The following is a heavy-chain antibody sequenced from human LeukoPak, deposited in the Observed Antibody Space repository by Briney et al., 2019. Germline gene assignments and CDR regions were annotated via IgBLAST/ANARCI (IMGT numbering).Heavy chain of an antibody. J-gene: IGHJ4*02. CDR3: ARHIFYSAYYFAS. Sequence: SETLSLTCAVYGGSFSGYYWSWIRQPPGKGLEWIGEINHSGSTNYNPSLKSRVTISVDTSKNQFSLKLSSVTAADTAVYYCARHIFYSAYYFASWGQGTLVTVSS. D-gene: IGHD3-9*01. V-gene: IGHV4-34*01. CDR1: GGSFSGYY. CDR2: INHSGST.